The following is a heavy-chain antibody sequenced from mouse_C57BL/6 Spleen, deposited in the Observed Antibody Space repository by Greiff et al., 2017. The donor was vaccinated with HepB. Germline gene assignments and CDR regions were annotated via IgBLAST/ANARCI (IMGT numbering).Heavy chain of an antibody. J-gene: IGHJ2*01. V-gene: IGHV1-15*01. Sequence: QVQLQQSGAELVRPGASVTLSCKASGYTFTDYEMHWVKQTPVHGLEWIGAIDPETGGTAYNQKFKGKAILTADKSSSTAYMELSSLTYEDSAVYYCARPGSGGSSYLDYWGQGTTLTVSS. CDR3: ARPGSGGSSYLDY. CDR1: GYTFTDYE. CDR2: IDPETGGT. D-gene: IGHD1-1*01.